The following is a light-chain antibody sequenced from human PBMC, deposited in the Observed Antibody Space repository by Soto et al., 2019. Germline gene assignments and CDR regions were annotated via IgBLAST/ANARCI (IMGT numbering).Light chain of an antibody. CDR2: AVS. J-gene: IGLJ1*01. Sequence: SVLTQPASVSGSPGQSITISCSGTSSDIGSYDHVAWYQQFPGKSPKLIIYAVSDRPSGVSDRFSGSKSGISASLTISGLQTEDEADYYCISYTDRQSYLFGTGTKATVL. CDR3: ISYTDRQSYL. CDR1: SSDIGSYDH. V-gene: IGLV2-14*03.